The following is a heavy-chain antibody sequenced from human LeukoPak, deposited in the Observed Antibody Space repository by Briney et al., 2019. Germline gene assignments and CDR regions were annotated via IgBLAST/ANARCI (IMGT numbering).Heavy chain of an antibody. J-gene: IGHJ4*02. D-gene: IGHD3-3*01. CDR3: ARDRIFGVVDY. CDR1: GGSISSSLYH. V-gene: IGHV4-39*07. Sequence: PSETLSLTCAVSGGSISSSLYHWGWIRQPPGKGLEWIGRIYTSGSTNYNPSLKSRVTISVDTSKNQFSLKLSSVTAADTAVYYCARDRIFGVVDYWGQGTLVTVSS. CDR2: IYTSGST.